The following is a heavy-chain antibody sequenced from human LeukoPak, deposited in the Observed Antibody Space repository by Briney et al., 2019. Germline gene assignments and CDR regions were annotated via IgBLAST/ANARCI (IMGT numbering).Heavy chain of an antibody. V-gene: IGHV4-34*01. J-gene: IGHJ4*02. CDR1: GGSFSGYY. Sequence: PSETLSLTCAVCGGSFSGYYWSWIRQPPGKGLEWIGEINHSGSTNYNPSLKSRVTISVDTSKNQFSLKLSSVTAADTAVYYCARTRYYYDSSGYLYWGQGTLVTVSS. CDR3: ARTRYYYDSSGYLY. D-gene: IGHD3-22*01. CDR2: INHSGST.